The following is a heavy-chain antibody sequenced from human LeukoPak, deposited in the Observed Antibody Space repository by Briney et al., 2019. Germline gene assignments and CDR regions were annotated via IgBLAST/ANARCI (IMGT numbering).Heavy chain of an antibody. J-gene: IGHJ5*02. V-gene: IGHV4-34*01. CDR2: INHSGST. CDR1: GGSFSTYY. Sequence: SETLSLTCAVYGGSFSTYYWSWIRQPPGKGLEWIGEINHSGSTNYNPSLKSQVTISVDTSKNQFSQKLSSVTAADTAVYYCASTGDSSSSNWFAPWGQGTLVTVSS. D-gene: IGHD6-13*01. CDR3: ASTGDSSSSNWFAP.